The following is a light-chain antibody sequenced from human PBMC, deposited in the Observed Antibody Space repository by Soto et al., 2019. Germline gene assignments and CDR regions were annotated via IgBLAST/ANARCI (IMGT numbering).Light chain of an antibody. CDR3: SSYAGSNNYLV. CDR2: EVS. Sequence: QSALTQPPSASGSPGQSVTISCTGTSSDVGGYHYVSWYPHHPGNAPKLMIYEVSKRPSGVPDRFSGSKSGNTASLTVSGRQAEDEANFFCSSYAGSNNYLVFGGGTKLTVL. V-gene: IGLV2-8*01. J-gene: IGLJ2*01. CDR1: SSDVGGYHY.